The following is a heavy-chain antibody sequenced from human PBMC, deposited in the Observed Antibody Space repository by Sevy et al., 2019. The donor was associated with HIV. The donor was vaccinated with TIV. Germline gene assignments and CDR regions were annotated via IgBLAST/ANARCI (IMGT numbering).Heavy chain of an antibody. CDR2: INPSGVSA. D-gene: IGHD6-13*01. Sequence: ASVKVSCKASGYTFTSNYMHWVRQAPGQGLEWMGIINPSGVSASYAQKFQGRVTVTRDTYTSKVYMELSSLRSEDTAVYYCARDRAAAGKKYYYYGMDVWGQGTTVTVSS. CDR1: GYTFTSNY. V-gene: IGHV1-46*01. J-gene: IGHJ6*02. CDR3: ARDRAAAGKKYYYYGMDV.